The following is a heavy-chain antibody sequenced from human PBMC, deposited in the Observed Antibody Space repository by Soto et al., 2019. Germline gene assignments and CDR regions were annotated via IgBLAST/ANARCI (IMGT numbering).Heavy chain of an antibody. CDR3: ARDQPRAYYYYGMDV. CDR1: GYTFTGYY. V-gene: IGHV1-2*04. CDR2: INPNSGGT. J-gene: IGHJ6*02. Sequence: ASVKVSCKASGYTFTGYYMHWVRQAPGQGLEWMGWINPNSGGTNYAQKFQGWVTMTRDTSISTAYMELSRLRSDDTAVYYCARDQPRAYYYYGMDVWGQGTTVTVSS.